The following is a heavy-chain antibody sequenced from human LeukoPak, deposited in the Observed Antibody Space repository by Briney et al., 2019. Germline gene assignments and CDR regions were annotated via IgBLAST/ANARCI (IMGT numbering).Heavy chain of an antibody. CDR2: ISAYNGNT. V-gene: IGHV1-18*01. Sequence: ASVKVSCKASGYTFTSYGIRWVRPAPGQGLEWMGWISAYNGNTNYAQKLQGRVTMTTDTSTSTAYMELRSLRSDDTAVYYCARDEARRVYDFWSGYSYTNHFDYWGQGTLVTVSS. CDR1: GYTFTSYG. CDR3: ARDEARRVYDFWSGYSYTNHFDY. J-gene: IGHJ4*02. D-gene: IGHD3-3*01.